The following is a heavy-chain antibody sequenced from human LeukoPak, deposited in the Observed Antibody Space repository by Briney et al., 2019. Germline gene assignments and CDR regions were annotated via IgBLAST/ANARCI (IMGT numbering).Heavy chain of an antibody. CDR1: GFTFSSYD. CDR2: ISYDGRNK. CDR3: ARDGLGTDMVPKPSDAFDI. V-gene: IGHV3-30*04. J-gene: IGHJ3*02. Sequence: PGRPLRLSCAASGFTFSSYDMHWARQATGRALKWVAVISYDGRNKYYADSVEGRFTNSRDSSKNTLYLQMNSMRAEDTAVYYCARDGLGTDMVPKPSDAFDIWGQGTMVTVSS. D-gene: IGHD4/OR15-4a*01.